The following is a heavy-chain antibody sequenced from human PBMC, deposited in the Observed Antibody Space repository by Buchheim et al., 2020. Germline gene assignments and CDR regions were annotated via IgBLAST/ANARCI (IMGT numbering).Heavy chain of an antibody. V-gene: IGHV1-69*08. CDR2: IIPILGIA. CDR1: GGTFSSYT. J-gene: IGHJ4*02. CDR3: ARDSGGYSGYDESEFDY. Sequence: QVQLVQSGAEVKKPGSSVKVSCKASGGTFSSYTISWVRQAPGQGLEWMGRIIPILGIANYAQKFQGRVTITAGKSTSTAYMELSSLRSEDTAVYYCARDSGGYSGYDESEFDYWGQGTL. D-gene: IGHD5-12*01.